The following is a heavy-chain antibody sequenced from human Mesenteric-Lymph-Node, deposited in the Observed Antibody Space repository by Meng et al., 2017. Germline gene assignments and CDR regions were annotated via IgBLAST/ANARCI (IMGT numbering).Heavy chain of an antibody. D-gene: IGHD1-26*01. Sequence: GESLKISCAASGFTFSSYGMHWVRQAIGKGLEWVAVISYDGSNKYYADSVKGRFTISRDNSKNTLYLQMNSLRAEDTAVYYCARGSRVGAPTNNWFAPWGQGNPV. CDR3: ARGSRVGAPTNNWFAP. CDR2: ISYDGSNK. J-gene: IGHJ5*01. V-gene: IGHV3-30*06. CDR1: GFTFSSYG.